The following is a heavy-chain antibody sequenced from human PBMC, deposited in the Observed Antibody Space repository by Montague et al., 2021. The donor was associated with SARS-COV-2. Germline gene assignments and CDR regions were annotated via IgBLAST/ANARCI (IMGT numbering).Heavy chain of an antibody. CDR3: ARLPTGFLNWFDT. CDR1: GASISLNSHS. Sequence: SETLSLTCTVSGASISLNSHSWGWLHQPPGRGLEWITTVHNTGNSYHNSSLQSRVTISRDTSQRQVSLRLNSMTTADTAVYYCARLPTGFLNWFDTWGQGILVTVSS. J-gene: IGHJ5*02. V-gene: IGHV4-39*01. D-gene: IGHD3-9*01. CDR2: VHNTGNS.